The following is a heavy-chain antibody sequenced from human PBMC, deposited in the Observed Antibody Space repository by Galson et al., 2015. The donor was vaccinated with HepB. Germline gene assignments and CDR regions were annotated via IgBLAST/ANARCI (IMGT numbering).Heavy chain of an antibody. CDR1: GVSISNYY. J-gene: IGHJ6*02. V-gene: IGHV4-59*08. CDR3: ASSLVAPAGIEYYYYAMDV. CDR2: IYYSGNT. D-gene: IGHD2-2*01. Sequence: SETLSLTCTVSGVSISNYYWSRIRQPPGKGLEWIGYIYYSGNTNYNPSLKSRVTISLDTSKNKFSLKLSSVTAADTAVYYCASSLVAPAGIEYYYYAMDVWGQGTTVTVSS.